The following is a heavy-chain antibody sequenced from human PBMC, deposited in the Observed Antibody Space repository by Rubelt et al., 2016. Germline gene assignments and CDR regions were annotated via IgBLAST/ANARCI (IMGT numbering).Heavy chain of an antibody. Sequence: GGGLVQPGGSLRLSCAASGFTFSTYAMTWVRQAPGKGLEWVSGLSGSGDTTYYADSVKGRFTISRDNSKNTLYLQMNSLRVEDTALYYCARGGYPRTWGQGTLVTVSS. CDR3: ARGGYPRT. CDR2: LSGSGDTT. CDR1: GFTFSTYA. V-gene: IGHV3-23*01. D-gene: IGHD5-18*01. J-gene: IGHJ5*02.